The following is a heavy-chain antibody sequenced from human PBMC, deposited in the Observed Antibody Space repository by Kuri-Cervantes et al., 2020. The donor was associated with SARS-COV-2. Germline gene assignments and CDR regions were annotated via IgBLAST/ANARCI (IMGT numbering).Heavy chain of an antibody. Sequence: ASVKVSCKVSGYTLTELSMHWVRQAPGKGLEWMGGFDPEDGETIYAQKLQGRVTMTTDTSTSTAYMEMRSLRSDDTAVYYCAREIYDFWSGYFDYWGQGTLVTVSS. CDR2: FDPEDGET. CDR3: AREIYDFWSGYFDY. J-gene: IGHJ4*02. D-gene: IGHD3-3*01. CDR1: GYTLTELS. V-gene: IGHV1-24*01.